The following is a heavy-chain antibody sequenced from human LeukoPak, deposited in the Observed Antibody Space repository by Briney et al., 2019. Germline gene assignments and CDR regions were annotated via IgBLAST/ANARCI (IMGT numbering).Heavy chain of an antibody. Sequence: GGSLRLSCAASGFTFSSHGMNWVRQAPGKGLEWVSGSSSIGGRTYYADSVKGRFTVTRDNARDTLHLQMNSLRAEDTGVYYCAKDDAWGRFYHWGQGTLVTVSS. V-gene: IGHV3-23*01. D-gene: IGHD3-16*01. CDR1: GFTFSSHG. J-gene: IGHJ1*01. CDR3: AKDDAWGRFYH. CDR2: SSSIGGRT.